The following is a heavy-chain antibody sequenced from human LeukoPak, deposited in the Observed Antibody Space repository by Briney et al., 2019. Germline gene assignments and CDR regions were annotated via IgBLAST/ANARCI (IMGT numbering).Heavy chain of an antibody. Sequence: PSETLSLTCAVYGGSFSGYYWSWIRQPPGKGLEWIGEINHSGSTNYNPSLKSRVTISVDTSKNQFSLKLSSVTAADTAVYYCASGLGYSSSSRFDPWGQGTLVTVSS. D-gene: IGHD6-6*01. CDR3: ASGLGYSSSSRFDP. J-gene: IGHJ5*02. CDR2: INHSGST. CDR1: GGSFSGYY. V-gene: IGHV4-34*01.